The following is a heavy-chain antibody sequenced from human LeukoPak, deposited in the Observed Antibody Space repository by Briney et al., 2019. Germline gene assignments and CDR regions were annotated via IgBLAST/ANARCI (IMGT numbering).Heavy chain of an antibody. CDR2: IRSKANSYAT. Sequence: GGSLRLSCAASGFTFRNYGMHWVRLASGKELEWVGRIRSKANSYATAYAASVKGRFTISRDDSKNTAYLQMNSLKTEDTAVYYCTRHYDILTGYQKTFDYWGQGTLVTVSS. CDR3: TRHYDILTGYQKTFDY. CDR1: GFTFRNYG. D-gene: IGHD3-9*01. V-gene: IGHV3-73*01. J-gene: IGHJ4*02.